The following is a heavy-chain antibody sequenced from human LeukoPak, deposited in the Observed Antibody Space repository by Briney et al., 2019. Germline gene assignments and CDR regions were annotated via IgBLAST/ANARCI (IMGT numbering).Heavy chain of an antibody. CDR3: ARGVGYCSSTSCYTDY. J-gene: IGHJ4*02. V-gene: IGHV4-34*01. Sequence: SETLSLAYAVYGGSFSGYYWSWIRQPPGKGLEWIGEINHSGSTNYNPSLKSRVTISVDTSKNQFSLKLSSVTAADTAVYYCARGVGYCSSTSCYTDYWGQGTLVTVSS. CDR2: INHSGST. D-gene: IGHD2-2*02. CDR1: GGSFSGYY.